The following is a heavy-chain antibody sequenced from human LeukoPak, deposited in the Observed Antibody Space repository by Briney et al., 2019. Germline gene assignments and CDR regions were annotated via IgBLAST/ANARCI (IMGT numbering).Heavy chain of an antibody. CDR1: GFTFDDYA. CDR3: TTDSWELLYYFDY. Sequence: GRSLRLSCAASGFTFDDYAMHWVRQAPGKGLEWVSGISWNSGSIGYADSVKGRFTISRDNAKNSLYLQMNSLRAEDTALYYCTTDSWELLYYFDYWGQGTLVTVSS. V-gene: IGHV3-9*01. J-gene: IGHJ4*02. CDR2: ISWNSGSI. D-gene: IGHD1-26*01.